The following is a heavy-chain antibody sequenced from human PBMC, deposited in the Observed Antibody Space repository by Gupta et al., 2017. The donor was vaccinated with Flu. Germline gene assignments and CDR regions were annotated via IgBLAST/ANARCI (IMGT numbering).Heavy chain of an antibody. J-gene: IGHJ4*02. CDR1: GSA. CDR3: FSYDTTGVAH. Sequence: GSAMHWVRQASGKGLEWVGRIRNKANSYATAYTASVNGRFTISRDDSKNTAYLQMNSLKTEDTAVYYCFSYDTTGVAHWGQGTLVTVSS. V-gene: IGHV3-73*01. D-gene: IGHD4-23*01. CDR2: IRNKANSYAT.